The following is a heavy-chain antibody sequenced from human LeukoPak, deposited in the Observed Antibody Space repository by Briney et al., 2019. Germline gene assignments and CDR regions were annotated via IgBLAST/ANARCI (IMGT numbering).Heavy chain of an antibody. Sequence: NLGESLKISCKGSGYSFTSYWISWVRQMPGKGLEWMGRIDPSGSCTNYSPSFQGHVTISADKSISTAYLQWSSLKASDTAMYYCARRVDMVATPLDYWGQGTLVTVSS. J-gene: IGHJ4*02. CDR3: ARRVDMVATPLDY. CDR2: IDPSGSCT. V-gene: IGHV5-10-1*01. CDR1: GYSFTSYW. D-gene: IGHD5-12*01.